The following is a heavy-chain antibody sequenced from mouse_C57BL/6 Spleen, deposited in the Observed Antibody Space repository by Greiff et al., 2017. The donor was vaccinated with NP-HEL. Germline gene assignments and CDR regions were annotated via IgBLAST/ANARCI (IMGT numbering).Heavy chain of an antibody. Sequence: VQLQESGPGLVAPSQSLSITCTVSGFSLSSYGVDWVRQSPGKGLEWLGVIWGVGSTNYNSALKSRLSISKDNSKSQVFLKMNSLQTDDTAMYYCASLTGTWFAYWGQGTLVTVSA. CDR3: ASLTGTWFAY. CDR1: GFSLSSYG. CDR2: IWGVGST. V-gene: IGHV2-6*01. D-gene: IGHD4-1*01. J-gene: IGHJ3*01.